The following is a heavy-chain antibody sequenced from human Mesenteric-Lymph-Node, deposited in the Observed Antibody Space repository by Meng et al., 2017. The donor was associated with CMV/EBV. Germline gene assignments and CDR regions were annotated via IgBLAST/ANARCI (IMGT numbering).Heavy chain of an antibody. J-gene: IGHJ6*02. CDR1: GFTFSSYT. D-gene: IGHD3-3*01. CDR3: ARDFWSGYSSYYYYGMDV. V-gene: IGHV3-21*01. CDR2: ISMSSTYI. Sequence: GESLKISCAASGFTFSSYTMNWVRQTPGKGLAWVSSISMSSTYIYYADSVKGRFTISRDNAKSSLYLQMDSLRAEDTAVYYCARDFWSGYSSYYYYGMDVWGQGTTVTVSS.